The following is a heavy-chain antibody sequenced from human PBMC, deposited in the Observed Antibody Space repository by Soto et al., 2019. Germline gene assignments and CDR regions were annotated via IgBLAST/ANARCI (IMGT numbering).Heavy chain of an antibody. J-gene: IGHJ4*01. CDR1: GGSISSSSYY. D-gene: IGHD1-1*01. CDR3: ARSPRSISTGGIDF. V-gene: IGHV4-39*07. Sequence: SETLSLTCTVSGGSISSSSYYWGWIRQPPGTGLEWIGEINHTGSTNYNPSLKSRVTISVDTSKNQFSLKLTSVTAADTAVYYCARSPRSISTGGIDFWGQGILVTVSS. CDR2: INHTGST.